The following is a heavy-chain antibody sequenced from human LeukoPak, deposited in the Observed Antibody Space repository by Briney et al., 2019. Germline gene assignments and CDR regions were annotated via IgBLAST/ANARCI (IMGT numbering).Heavy chain of an antibody. D-gene: IGHD6-6*01. J-gene: IGHJ4*02. CDR3: AKSRAARRAPFDY. CDR1: GFTFSSYA. Sequence: GGSLRLSCAASGFTFSSYAMSWVRQAPGKGLVWVSAISGSGGSTYYADSVKGRFTISRDNSKNTLYLQMNSLRAEDTAVYYCAKSRAARRAPFDYWGQGTLVTVSS. V-gene: IGHV3-23*01. CDR2: ISGSGGST.